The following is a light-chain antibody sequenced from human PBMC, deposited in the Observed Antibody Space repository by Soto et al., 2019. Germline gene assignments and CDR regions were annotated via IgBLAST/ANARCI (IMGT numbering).Light chain of an antibody. CDR1: QSVNTN. Sequence: DLPMTQSPSSLSASVGDRVTITCRASQSVNTNLHWYQQKPGKAPKLLIYDASNLETGVPSRFSGSGSGTEFTFTITSLQPEDIATYYCQQYDYLPYTFGQGTKLEIK. CDR3: QQYDYLPYT. V-gene: IGKV1-33*01. CDR2: DAS. J-gene: IGKJ2*01.